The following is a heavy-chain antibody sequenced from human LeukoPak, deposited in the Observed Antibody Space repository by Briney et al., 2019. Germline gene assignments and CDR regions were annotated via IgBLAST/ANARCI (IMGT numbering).Heavy chain of an antibody. CDR2: FDPEDGET. V-gene: IGHV1-24*01. J-gene: IGHJ4*02. CDR3: ATPRNIVGATTLFDY. D-gene: IGHD1-26*01. Sequence: ASVKVSCKASGYTFTSYDINWVRQATGQGLEWMGGFDPEDGETIYAQKFQGRVTMTEDTSTDTAYMELSSLRSEDTAVYYCATPRNIVGATTLFDYWGQGTLVTVSS. CDR1: GYTFTSYD.